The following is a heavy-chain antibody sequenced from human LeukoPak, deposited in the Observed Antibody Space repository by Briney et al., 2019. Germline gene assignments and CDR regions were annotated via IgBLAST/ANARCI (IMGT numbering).Heavy chain of an antibody. CDR2: IYYTGST. Sequence: PSETLSLTCTVSGGSFSSYYWSWIRQPPGKGLEWIGYIYYTGSTNYNPSLKSRVTISVDTSKNHFSLQLSSVTAADTAVYYCARVGFGNTPHPIDYWGQGTLVTVSS. V-gene: IGHV4-59*01. CDR3: ARVGFGNTPHPIDY. CDR1: GGSFSSYY. J-gene: IGHJ4*02. D-gene: IGHD4-23*01.